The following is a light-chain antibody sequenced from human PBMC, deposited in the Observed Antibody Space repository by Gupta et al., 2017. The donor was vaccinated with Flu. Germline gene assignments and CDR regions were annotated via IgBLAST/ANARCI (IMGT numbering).Light chain of an antibody. CDR3: SSYSSSSTSFF. CDR2: GVN. J-gene: IGLJ1*01. CDR1: TSDFGANNY. V-gene: IGLV2-14*01. Sequence: IASSCTGTTSDFGANNYVSWYQQHPGKPPKVMIYGVNNRPSWVSDRFSGSKSGNTASLTISGRQAEDEADYYCSSYSSSSTSFFFVTGTKGTAL.